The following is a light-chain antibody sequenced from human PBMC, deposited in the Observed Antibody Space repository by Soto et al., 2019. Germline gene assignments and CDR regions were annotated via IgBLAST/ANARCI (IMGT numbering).Light chain of an antibody. V-gene: IGKV1-39*01. Sequence: DIPMTQSPTFLSASVGDIVTITCMASQNIRTYLTWYQQNPGKAPTVLIYAASTLQRGVPSRFSGSTTGTDFTLTITGLQPEDSATYYCQQTLSVPRTFGLGTKV. CDR2: AAS. J-gene: IGKJ1*01. CDR1: QNIRTY. CDR3: QQTLSVPRT.